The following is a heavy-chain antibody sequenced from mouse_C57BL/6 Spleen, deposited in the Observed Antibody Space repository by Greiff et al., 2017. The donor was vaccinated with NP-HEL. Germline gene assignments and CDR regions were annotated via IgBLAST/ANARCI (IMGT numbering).Heavy chain of an antibody. CDR3: ARGGTPRAWFAY. J-gene: IGHJ3*01. V-gene: IGHV1-55*01. CDR1: GYTFTSYW. D-gene: IGHD3-3*01. Sequence: QVQLQQPGAELVKPGASVKMSCKASGYTFTSYWITWVKQRPGQGLEWIGDIYPGSGSTNYNEKFKSKATLTVDTSSSTAYMQLSSLTSEASAVYYCARGGTPRAWFAYWGQGTLVTVSA. CDR2: IYPGSGST.